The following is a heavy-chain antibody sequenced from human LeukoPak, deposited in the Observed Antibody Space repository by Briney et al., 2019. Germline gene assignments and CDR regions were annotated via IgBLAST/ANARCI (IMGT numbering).Heavy chain of an antibody. D-gene: IGHD3-9*01. CDR2: IYYSGST. Sequence: SETLSLTCTVSGGSISSYYWSWIRQPPGKGLEWIGYIYYSGSTNYNPSLQSRVTISVDTSKNQLSLKLSSVTAADTAVYFCARGRSPYDILTGYYLDAFDIWGQGTMVTVSS. CDR1: GGSISSYY. CDR3: ARGRSPYDILTGYYLDAFDI. V-gene: IGHV4-59*01. J-gene: IGHJ3*02.